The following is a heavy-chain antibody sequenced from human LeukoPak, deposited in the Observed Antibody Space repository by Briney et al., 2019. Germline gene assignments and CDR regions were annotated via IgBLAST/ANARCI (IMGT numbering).Heavy chain of an antibody. J-gene: IGHJ4*02. V-gene: IGHV1-3*01. Sequence: ASVKVSCKASGYTFTSYAMHWVRQAPGQRLEWMGWINAGNGNTKYSQKFQGRVTITRDTSASTAYMELSSLRSEDTAVYYCARDDIITGTLPFDYWGQGTLVTVSS. CDR2: INAGNGNT. CDR1: GYTFTSYA. D-gene: IGHD1-20*01. CDR3: ARDDIITGTLPFDY.